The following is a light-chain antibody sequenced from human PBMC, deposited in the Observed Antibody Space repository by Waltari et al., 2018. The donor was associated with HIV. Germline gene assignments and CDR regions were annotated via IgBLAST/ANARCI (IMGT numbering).Light chain of an antibody. CDR2: EVS. Sequence: QSALTQPASVSGSPGQSITISCTGTRSDVWSYALVSWYQKHPDKAPKLMIYEVSKRPSGVTNRCSGSKSGNTASMTISGRKAEDEADYYGCSYAGSSTHVFGGGTKVTVL. CDR1: RSDVWSYAL. V-gene: IGLV2-23*02. J-gene: IGLJ1*01. CDR3: CSYAGSSTHV.